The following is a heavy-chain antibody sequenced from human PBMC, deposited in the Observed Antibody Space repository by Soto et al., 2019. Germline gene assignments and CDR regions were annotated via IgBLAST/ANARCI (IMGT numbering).Heavy chain of an antibody. J-gene: IGHJ4*02. D-gene: IGHD2-2*01. V-gene: IGHV3-23*01. CDR3: AKGGPQYCSSTSCYVPSFDY. CDR1: GFTFSSYA. Sequence: EVQLLESGGGLVQPGGSLRLSCAASGFTFSSYAMSWVRQAPGKGLEWVSAISGSGGSTYYADSVKGRFTISRDNSKNTLYLQMNSLRAEDTAVYYCAKGGPQYCSSTSCYVPSFDYWGQGTLVTVSS. CDR2: ISGSGGST.